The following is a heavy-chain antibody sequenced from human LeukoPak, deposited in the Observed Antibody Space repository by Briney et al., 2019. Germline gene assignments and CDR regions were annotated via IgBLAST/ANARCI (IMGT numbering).Heavy chain of an antibody. V-gene: IGHV3-23*01. CDR1: GFTFSNYA. CDR2: IRGGGGNT. J-gene: IGHJ3*02. D-gene: IGHD4-17*01. CDR3: ATDLYLLYGDPRGAFEI. Sequence: GGSLRLSCAASGFTFSNYAMNWVRQAPGEGLGWVSTIRGGGGNTVYADFVKGRFTISRDNSKNALYLQMNSLRAEDTAVYYCATDLYLLYGDPRGAFEIWGQGTMVTVSS.